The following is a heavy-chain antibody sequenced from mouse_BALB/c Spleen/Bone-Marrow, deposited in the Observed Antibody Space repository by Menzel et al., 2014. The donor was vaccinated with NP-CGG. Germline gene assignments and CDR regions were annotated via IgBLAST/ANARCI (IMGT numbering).Heavy chain of an antibody. Sequence: QVQLQQPGPGLVAPSQRLSITCTVSGFSLTNYGVHWVRQPPGKGLEWLGLIWAGGSTNYNSALMSRLSINKDNSKSQVFLKMNSLKTDDTAMYYCARVYDGYYFDYWGQGTTLTVSS. J-gene: IGHJ2*01. CDR3: ARVYDGYYFDY. CDR2: IWAGGST. V-gene: IGHV2-9*02. CDR1: GFSLTNYG. D-gene: IGHD2-3*01.